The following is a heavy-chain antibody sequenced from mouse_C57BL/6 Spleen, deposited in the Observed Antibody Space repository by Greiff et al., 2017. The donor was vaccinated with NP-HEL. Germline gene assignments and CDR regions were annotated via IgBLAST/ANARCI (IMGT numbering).Heavy chain of an antibody. J-gene: IGHJ1*03. CDR3: ARSDGSSHWYFDV. CDR2: IDPSDSET. V-gene: IGHV1-52*01. D-gene: IGHD1-1*01. Sequence: VQLQQPGAELVRPGSSVKLSCKASGYTFTSYWMHWVKQRPIQGLEWIGNIDPSDSETHYNQKFKDKATLTVDKSSSTAYMQLSSLTSEDSAVYYCARSDGSSHWYFDVWGTGTTVTVSS. CDR1: GYTFTSYW.